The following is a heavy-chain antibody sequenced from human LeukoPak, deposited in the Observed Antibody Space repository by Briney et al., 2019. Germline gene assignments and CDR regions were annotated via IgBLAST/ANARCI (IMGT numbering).Heavy chain of an antibody. CDR3: ARENIPYYDFWSGYYPNWFDP. CDR1: GFTFSSYS. V-gene: IGHV3-21*01. CDR2: ISSSSSYI. Sequence: GGSLRLSRAASGFTFSSYSMNWVRQAPGKGLEWVSSISSSSSYIYYADSVKGRFTISRDNAKNSLYLQMNSLRAEDTAVYYCARENIPYYDFWSGYYPNWFDPWGQGTLVTVSS. D-gene: IGHD3-3*01. J-gene: IGHJ5*02.